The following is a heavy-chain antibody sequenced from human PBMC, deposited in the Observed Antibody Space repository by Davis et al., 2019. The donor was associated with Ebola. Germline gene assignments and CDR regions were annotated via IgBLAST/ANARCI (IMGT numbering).Heavy chain of an antibody. V-gene: IGHV3-48*03. CDR1: GFTFSSYE. J-gene: IGHJ6*02. CDR2: ISSSGSTI. Sequence: GESLKISCAASGFTFSSYEMNWVRQAPGKGLEWVSYISSSGSTIYYADSVKGRFTISRDNAKNTLYLQMNSLRAEDTAVYYCARKLLTYYYYYGMDVWGQGTTVTVSS. CDR3: ARKLLTYYYYYGMDV. D-gene: IGHD3-10*01.